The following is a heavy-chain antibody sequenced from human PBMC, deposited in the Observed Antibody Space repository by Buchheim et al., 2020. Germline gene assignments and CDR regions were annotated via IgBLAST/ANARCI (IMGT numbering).Heavy chain of an antibody. Sequence: EVQLVESGGGLVQPGGSLRLSCATSGFTFSSYWMSWVRQAPGKGLEWVANINQDGSEKYYVDSVKGRFTISRDNAKNSLFMQMNRLRAEDTAVYYCVRDSDYYDSSGYYYYWGQGTL. CDR1: GFTFSSYW. J-gene: IGHJ4*02. CDR3: VRDSDYYDSSGYYYY. CDR2: INQDGSEK. D-gene: IGHD3-22*01. V-gene: IGHV3-7*03.